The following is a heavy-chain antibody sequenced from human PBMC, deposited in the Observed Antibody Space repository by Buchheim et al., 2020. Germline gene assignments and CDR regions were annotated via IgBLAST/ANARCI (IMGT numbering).Heavy chain of an antibody. D-gene: IGHD6-19*01. Sequence: EVQLVESGGGLVQPGGSLRLSCAASGFIFSSYWMHWVRQAPGKGLVWVSRINSDGSSTNYADSVKGRFTISRDNAKNTMYLQMNRLRAEDTAVYYCARSYNSGWSNAGYFQHWGQGTL. J-gene: IGHJ1*01. CDR2: INSDGSST. CDR1: GFIFSSYW. V-gene: IGHV3-74*01. CDR3: ARSYNSGWSNAGYFQH.